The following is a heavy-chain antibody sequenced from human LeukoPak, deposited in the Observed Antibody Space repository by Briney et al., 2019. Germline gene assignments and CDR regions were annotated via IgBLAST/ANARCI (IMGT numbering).Heavy chain of an antibody. CDR1: GDSVSSNSAA. CDR2: TYYRSKWYN. D-gene: IGHD6-19*01. J-gene: IGHJ1*01. Sequence: SQTLSLTCAISGDSVSSNSAAWNWIRQSPSRGLEWLGRTYYRSKWYNDYAVSVKSRITINPDTSKNQFSLQLSSVTAADTAVYYCARDGYSSGWYAEYFQHWGQGTLVTVSS. V-gene: IGHV6-1*01. CDR3: ARDGYSSGWYAEYFQH.